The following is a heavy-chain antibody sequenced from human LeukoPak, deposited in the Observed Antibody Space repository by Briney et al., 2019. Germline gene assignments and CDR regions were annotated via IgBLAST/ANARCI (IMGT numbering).Heavy chain of an antibody. CDR1: GYTFTSYY. CDR3: ARVGYCSSTSCKPLDY. J-gene: IGHJ4*02. CDR2: ISAYNGNT. D-gene: IGHD2-2*01. Sequence: ASVKVSCKASGYTFTSYYMHWVRQAPGQGLEWMGWISAYNGNTNYAQKLQGRVTMTTDTSTSTAYMELRSLRSDDTAVYYCARVGYCSSTSCKPLDYWGQGTLVTVSS. V-gene: IGHV1-18*04.